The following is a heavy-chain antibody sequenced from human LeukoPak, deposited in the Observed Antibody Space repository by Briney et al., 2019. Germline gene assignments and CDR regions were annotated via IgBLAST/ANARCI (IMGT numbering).Heavy chain of an antibody. J-gene: IGHJ3*02. CDR3: ARIGARAVVVFNLIHAFDI. D-gene: IGHD3-22*01. CDR1: GGSISSSSNY. V-gene: IGHV4-39*07. CDR2: IHYSGTT. Sequence: SETLSLTCTVSGGSISSSSNYWGWIRQPPGKGLEWIGSIHYSGTTYYNSSLKSRVTISVDTSKTQFSLKLSSVTAADTALYYCARIGARAVVVFNLIHAFDIWGQGTMVTVSS.